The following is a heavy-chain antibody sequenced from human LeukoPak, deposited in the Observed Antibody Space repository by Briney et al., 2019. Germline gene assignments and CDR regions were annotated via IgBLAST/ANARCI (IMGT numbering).Heavy chain of an antibody. CDR1: GYSISSGYY. CDR3: ALSPLGAAGTWSGLFDY. Sequence: SETLSLTCAVSGYSISSGYYWGWIRQPPGKGLEWIGSISPSGSTFYNPSLKSRVTISVDTSKNQLSLKLRSVTAADTAVYYCALSPLGAAGTWSGLFDYWGQGTLVTVSS. V-gene: IGHV4-38-2*01. CDR2: ISPSGST. J-gene: IGHJ4*02. D-gene: IGHD6-13*01.